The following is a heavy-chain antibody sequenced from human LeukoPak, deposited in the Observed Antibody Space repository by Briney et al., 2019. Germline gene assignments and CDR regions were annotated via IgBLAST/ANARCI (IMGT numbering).Heavy chain of an antibody. J-gene: IGHJ4*02. CDR2: ISGSGGST. Sequence: GRSLRLSCAASGFTFSSYAMHWVRQAPGKGLEWVAVISGSGGSTYYADSVKGRFTISRDNSKNTLYLQMNSLRAEDTAVYYCAKDHYWAYSSSSGGIHWGQGTLVTVSS. CDR1: GFTFSSYA. CDR3: AKDHYWAYSSSSGGIH. D-gene: IGHD6-6*01. V-gene: IGHV3-23*01.